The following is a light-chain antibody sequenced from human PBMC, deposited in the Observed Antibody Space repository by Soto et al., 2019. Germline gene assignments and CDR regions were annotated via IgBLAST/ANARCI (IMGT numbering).Light chain of an antibody. V-gene: IGLV2-14*01. CDR1: SSDLGGYNY. J-gene: IGLJ1*01. CDR2: EVS. CDR3: SSYTSSSTLVV. Sequence: QSVLTQPASVSGSPGQSITISCTGTSSDLGGYNYVSWYQQHPGKAPKLMIYEVSNRPSGLSNRFSGSKSGNTASLTISGLQAEDEADYYCSSYTSSSTLVVFGTGTKLTVL.